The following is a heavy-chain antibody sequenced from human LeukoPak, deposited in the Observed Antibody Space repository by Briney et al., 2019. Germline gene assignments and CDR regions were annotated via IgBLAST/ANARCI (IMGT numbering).Heavy chain of an antibody. D-gene: IGHD2-2*01. V-gene: IGHV3-21*01. CDR1: GFTFSSYS. CDR2: ISSSSSCI. Sequence: GGSLRLSCAASGFTFSSYSMNWVRQAPGKGLEWVSSISSSSSCIYYADSVKGRFTISRDNAKNSLYLQMNSLRAEDTAVYYCARGHIVVVPANIDYWGQGTLVTVSS. J-gene: IGHJ4*02. CDR3: ARGHIVVVPANIDY.